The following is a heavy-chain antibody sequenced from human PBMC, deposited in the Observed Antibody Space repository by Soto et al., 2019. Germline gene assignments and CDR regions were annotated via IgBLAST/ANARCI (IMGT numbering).Heavy chain of an antibody. V-gene: IGHV1-3*05. Sequence: QVQLLQSGAEEKKPGASVKVSCKASGYAFSSYAMNWVRQAPGQRLEWMGWINIGSGNTKYSQNFQDRITISRDTTANTVYMELSSLRAEDTAVYYCAGDGGDCGYRLIYYYYIGMDVWGQGTTVSVSS. J-gene: IGHJ6*02. D-gene: IGHD2-21*02. CDR2: INIGSGNT. CDR1: GYAFSSYA. CDR3: AGDGGDCGYRLIYYYYIGMDV.